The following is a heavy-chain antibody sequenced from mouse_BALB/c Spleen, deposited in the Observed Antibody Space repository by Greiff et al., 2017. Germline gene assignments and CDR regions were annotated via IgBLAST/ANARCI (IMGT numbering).Heavy chain of an antibody. J-gene: IGHJ3*01. Sequence: QVQLKESGPGLVAPSQSLSITCTVSGFSLTSYGVHWVRQPPGKGLEWLGVIWAGGSTNYNSALMSRLSISKDNSKSQVFLKMNSLQTDDTAMYYCAREGGNYGRTWFAYWGQGTLVTVSA. CDR1: GFSLTSYG. D-gene: IGHD2-1*01. CDR2: IWAGGST. CDR3: AREGGNYGRTWFAY. V-gene: IGHV2-9*02.